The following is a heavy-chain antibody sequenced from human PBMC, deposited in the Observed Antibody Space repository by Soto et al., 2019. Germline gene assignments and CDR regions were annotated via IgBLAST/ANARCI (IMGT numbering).Heavy chain of an antibody. V-gene: IGHV4-39*01. CDR3: ARQASSDNGYNYWGSDAFDI. J-gene: IGHJ3*02. CDR2: IYYSGST. CDR1: GGSISSSSYY. D-gene: IGHD5-12*01. Sequence: PSETLSLTCTVSGGSISSSSYYWGWIRQPPGKGLEWIGSIYYSGSTYYNPSLKSRVTISVDTSKNQFSLKLSSVTAADTAVYYCARQASSDNGYNYWGSDAFDIWGQGTMVTVSS.